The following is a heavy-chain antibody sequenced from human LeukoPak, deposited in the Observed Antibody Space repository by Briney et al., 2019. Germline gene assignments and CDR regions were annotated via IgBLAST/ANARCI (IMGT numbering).Heavy chain of an antibody. CDR2: ISYDGSNK. J-gene: IGHJ4*02. CDR1: GFTFSSYA. V-gene: IGHV3-30-3*01. D-gene: IGHD5-24*01. Sequence: PGGSLRLSCAASGFTFSSYAMHWVRQAPGKGLEWVAVISYDGSNKYYADSVKGRSTISRDNSKNTLYLQMNSLRAEDTAVYYCARAKDGYNKDAFDYWGQGTLVTVSS. CDR3: ARAKDGYNKDAFDY.